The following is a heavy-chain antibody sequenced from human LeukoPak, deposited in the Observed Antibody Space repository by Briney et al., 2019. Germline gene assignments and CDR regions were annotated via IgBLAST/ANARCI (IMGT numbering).Heavy chain of an antibody. J-gene: IGHJ5*02. D-gene: IGHD3-9*01. CDR3: QKTAYDILTGMNWFDP. CDR2: ISAYNGNT. V-gene: IGHV1-18*01. Sequence: ASVKVSCKASGYTFTSYGISWVRQAPGQGLEWMGWISAYNGNTNYAQKLQGRVTMTTDTSTSTAYMELRSLRSDDTVFFFKQKTAYDILTGMNWFDPWGQGTLVTVSS. CDR1: GYTFTSYG.